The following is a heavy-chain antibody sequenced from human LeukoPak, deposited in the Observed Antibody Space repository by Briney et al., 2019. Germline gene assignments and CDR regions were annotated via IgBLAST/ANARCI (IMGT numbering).Heavy chain of an antibody. CDR2: INTNTGNP. D-gene: IGHD2-15*01. V-gene: IGHV7-4-1*02. CDR3: ARDLEDIVVVVAAI. CDR1: GYTFTSHA. J-gene: IGHJ4*02. Sequence: ASVKVSCKASGYTFTSHAMNWVRQAPGQGLEWMGWINTNTGNPTYAQGFTGRFVFSLDTSVSTAYLQISSLKAEDTAVYYCARDLEDIVVVVAAIWGQGTLVTVSS.